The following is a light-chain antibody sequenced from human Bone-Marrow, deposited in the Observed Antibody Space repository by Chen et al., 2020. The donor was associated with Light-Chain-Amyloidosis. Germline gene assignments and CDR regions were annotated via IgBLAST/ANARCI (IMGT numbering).Light chain of an antibody. V-gene: IGLV3-25*03. J-gene: IGLJ2*01. CDR2: RDT. CDR1: DLPTKY. CDR3: QSADSSGTYEVI. Sequence: SYDLTQPPSVSVSPGQTARITCSGDDLPTKYAYWYQQKPGQAPVLVIHRDTERPSGISERFSGSSSVTTATLTISGVQAEDEADYHCQSADSSGTYEVIFGGGTKLTVL.